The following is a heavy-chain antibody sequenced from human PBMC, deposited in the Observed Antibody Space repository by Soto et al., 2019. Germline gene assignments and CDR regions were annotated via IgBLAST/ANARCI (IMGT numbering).Heavy chain of an antibody. J-gene: IGHJ3*02. CDR2: IKQDGSEK. CDR1: GFTFSSYW. V-gene: IGHV3-7*01. D-gene: IGHD2-15*01. CDR3: ASYVVVVARYDAFDI. Sequence: GGSLRLSCAASGFTFSSYWMSWVRQAPGKGLEWVANIKQDGSEKYYVDSVKGRFTISRDNAKNSLYLQMNSLRAEDTAVYYCASYVVVVARYDAFDIWGQGTMVTVSS.